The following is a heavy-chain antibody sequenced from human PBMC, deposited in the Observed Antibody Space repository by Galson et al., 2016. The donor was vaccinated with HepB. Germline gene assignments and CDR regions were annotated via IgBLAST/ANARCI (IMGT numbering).Heavy chain of an antibody. D-gene: IGHD4-23*01. CDR1: GFSFSSYG. CDR2: ISNDGRHE. CDR3: AGDMATRGYFDY. Sequence: LRLSCAGSGFSFSSYGMHWVRQAPGEGLEWLAVISNDGRHEYYVDSVRGRFTISRDNSKNTLYLQMNSLRADDTAVYYCAGDMATRGYFDYWGQGTLVTVSS. V-gene: IGHV3-30*03. J-gene: IGHJ4*02.